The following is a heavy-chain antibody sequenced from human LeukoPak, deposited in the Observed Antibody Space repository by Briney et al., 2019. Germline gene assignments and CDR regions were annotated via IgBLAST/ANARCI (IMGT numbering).Heavy chain of an antibody. CDR1: GSTFSSYA. CDR3: AKANYYGSSGYYENLDY. CDR2: ISGSGGDT. V-gene: IGHV3-23*01. Sequence: GGSLRLSCAASGSTFSSYAMTWVRQAPGKGLEWVSAISGSGGDTYYADSVKGRFTISRDNSKNTLYLQMNSLRAEDTAVYYCAKANYYGSSGYYENLDYWGQGTLVTVSS. D-gene: IGHD3-22*01. J-gene: IGHJ4*02.